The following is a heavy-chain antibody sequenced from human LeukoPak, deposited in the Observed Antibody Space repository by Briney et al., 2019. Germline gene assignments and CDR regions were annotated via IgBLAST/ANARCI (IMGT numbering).Heavy chain of an antibody. J-gene: IGHJ4*02. CDR2: ISYDGSNK. CDR3: ARDRFNYYDSSGYYFDY. V-gene: IGHV3-30-3*01. Sequence: PGGSLRLSRAASGFTFSSYAMHWVRQAPGKGLEWVAVISYDGSNKYYADSVKGRFTISRDNSKNTLYLQMNSLRAEDTAVYYCARDRFNYYDSSGYYFDYWGQGTLVTVSS. D-gene: IGHD3-22*01. CDR1: GFTFSSYA.